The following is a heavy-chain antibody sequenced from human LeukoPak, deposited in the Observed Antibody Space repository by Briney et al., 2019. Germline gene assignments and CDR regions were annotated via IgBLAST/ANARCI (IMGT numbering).Heavy chain of an antibody. Sequence: SETLSLTCGVYGGSLTGYYWSWIRQPPGKGLEWIGEMDHSGSTNYNPSLKSRATISLDKSKNQVFLKVNSVTAADTAAYFCVRGRRDGYYFDYWGQGTLVTVSS. CDR3: VRGRRDGYYFDY. CDR1: GGSLTGYY. V-gene: IGHV4-34*01. CDR2: MDHSGST. J-gene: IGHJ4*02. D-gene: IGHD5-24*01.